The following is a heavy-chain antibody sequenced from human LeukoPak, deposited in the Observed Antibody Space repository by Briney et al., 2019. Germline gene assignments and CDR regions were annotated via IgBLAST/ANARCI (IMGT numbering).Heavy chain of an antibody. V-gene: IGHV4-4*02. CDR2: IYHSGST. D-gene: IGHD2-2*01. CDR3: AKDRYCTSSSCPIDY. Sequence: PSGTLSLTCAVSGGSISSSNWWSWVRQPPGKGLEWIGEIYHSGSTNDNPSLKSRVTISVDKSKNQFSLKLSSVTAADTALYYCAKDRYCTSSSCPIDYWGQGTMVTVSS. CDR1: GGSISSSNW. J-gene: IGHJ4*02.